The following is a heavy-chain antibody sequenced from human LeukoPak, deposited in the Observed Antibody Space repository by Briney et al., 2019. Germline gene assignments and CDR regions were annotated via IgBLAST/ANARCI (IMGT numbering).Heavy chain of an antibody. D-gene: IGHD6-19*01. J-gene: IGHJ3*02. CDR1: GGSISSSSYF. Sequence: SETLSLTCTVSGGSISSSSYFWGWIRQPPGKGLEWIGSISFTGSNYYNPSLKSRVTISVDTSKNQFSLKLSSVTAADTAVYYCARDHSSGWYDAFDIWGQGTMVTVSS. CDR2: ISFTGSN. CDR3: ARDHSSGWYDAFDI. V-gene: IGHV4-39*02.